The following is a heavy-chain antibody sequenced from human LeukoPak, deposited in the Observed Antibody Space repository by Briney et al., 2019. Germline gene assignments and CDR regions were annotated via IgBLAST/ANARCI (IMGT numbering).Heavy chain of an antibody. CDR3: ARATVTSLLYFHYGMDV. CDR1: GFIFSSYA. V-gene: IGHV3-30-3*01. Sequence: GGSLRLSCTASGFIFSSYAMHWVRQAPGKGLEWVAVISHDGGNKYYPDSVKGRFTISRDNSKNTLYLQMNSLRGEDTAVYYCARATVTSLLYFHYGMDVWGQGTTVIVSS. J-gene: IGHJ6*02. D-gene: IGHD4-17*01. CDR2: ISHDGGNK.